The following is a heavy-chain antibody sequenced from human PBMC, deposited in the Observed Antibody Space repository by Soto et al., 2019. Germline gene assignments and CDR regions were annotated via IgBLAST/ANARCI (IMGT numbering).Heavy chain of an antibody. CDR3: VHSSRYAAFDM. J-gene: IGHJ3*02. CDR1: GFSLSSSGVS. CDR2: IYWDGDK. V-gene: IGHV2-5*02. D-gene: IGHD3-9*01. Sequence: QITLKESGPTLVKATQTLTLTCTFSGFSLSSSGVSVGWIRQPPGKALEWLALIYWDGDKRYSPSLKTRLTITKDSSKNQVVLSMTNMDPVDTGTFFCVHSSRYAAFDMWGQGTRVTVSS.